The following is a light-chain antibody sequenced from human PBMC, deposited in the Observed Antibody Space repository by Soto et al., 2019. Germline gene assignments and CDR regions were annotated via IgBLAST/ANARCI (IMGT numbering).Light chain of an antibody. Sequence: QSALTQPASVSGSPGQSITISCTGTSSDVGGYNYVSWYQQHPVKAPKLMIYDVTNRPSGVSDRFSGSKSGNTASLTISGLKAEVEADYNCSSYTSSSTPYVFGTGTKLTVL. CDR1: SSDVGGYNY. CDR3: SSYTSSSTPYV. CDR2: DVT. J-gene: IGLJ1*01. V-gene: IGLV2-14*01.